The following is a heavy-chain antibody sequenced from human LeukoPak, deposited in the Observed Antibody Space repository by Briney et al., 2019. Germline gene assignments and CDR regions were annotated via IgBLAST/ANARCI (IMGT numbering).Heavy chain of an antibody. CDR1: GYSISNAFY. J-gene: IGHJ4*02. V-gene: IGHV4-38-2*01. CDR3: ARGFRGDNFDY. CDR2: IHYSGST. D-gene: IGHD7-27*01. Sequence: PSETLSLTCAVSGYSISNAFYWGWIRQSPGKGLEWIGTIHYSGSTSYNPSLKSRVTISVDTSKNQFSLKLRSVTAADTAVYYCARGFRGDNFDYWGQGTLVTVSS.